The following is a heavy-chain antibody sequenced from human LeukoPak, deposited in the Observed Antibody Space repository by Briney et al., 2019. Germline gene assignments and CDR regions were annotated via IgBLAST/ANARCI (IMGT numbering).Heavy chain of an antibody. CDR2: IKQDGSHK. CDR1: GFTFSTYW. Sequence: GGSLRLSCAASGFTFSTYWMYWVRQAPGKGLEWVANIKQDGSHKYYVDSMKGRFTISRDNAKNSLYLQMNSLRVEDTAVYYCVREEGYWGQGTLVTVSS. J-gene: IGHJ4*02. CDR3: VREEGY. V-gene: IGHV3-7*01.